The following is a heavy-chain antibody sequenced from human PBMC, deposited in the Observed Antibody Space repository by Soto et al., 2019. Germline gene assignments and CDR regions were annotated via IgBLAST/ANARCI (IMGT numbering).Heavy chain of an antibody. D-gene: IGHD3-22*01. V-gene: IGHV4-61*01. Sequence: SETLSLTCTVSGGSVSSGSYYWSWIRQPPGKGLEWIGYIYYSGSTNYNPSLKSLVTISVDTSKNQFSLKLSSVTAADTAVYYCARTYYYDSSGYSLGDWFDPWGQGTLVTVSS. J-gene: IGHJ5*02. CDR1: GGSVSSGSYY. CDR3: ARTYYYDSSGYSLGDWFDP. CDR2: IYYSGST.